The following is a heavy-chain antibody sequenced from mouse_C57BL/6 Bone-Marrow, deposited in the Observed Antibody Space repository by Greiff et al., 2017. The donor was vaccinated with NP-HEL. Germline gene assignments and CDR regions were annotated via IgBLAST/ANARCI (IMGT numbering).Heavy chain of an antibody. CDR2: INPNNGGT. Sequence: EVQLQQSGPELVKPGASVKISCKASGYTFTDYYMNWVKQSHGKSLEWIGDINPNNGGTSYNQKFKGKATLTVDKSSSTAYMELRSLTSEDSAVYYCALWLLHWYFDVWGTGTTVTVSS. V-gene: IGHV1-26*01. CDR1: GYTFTDYY. D-gene: IGHD2-3*01. CDR3: ALWLLHWYFDV. J-gene: IGHJ1*03.